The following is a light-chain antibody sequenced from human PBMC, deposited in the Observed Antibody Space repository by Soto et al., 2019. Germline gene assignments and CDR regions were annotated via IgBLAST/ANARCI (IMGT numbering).Light chain of an antibody. CDR3: QQHNSFPRS. Sequence: IHLTQSPSFLSASVGDRVTITCRASEGISNFLAWYQQKPGKAPKVLIYAASTLQSGVPSRFSGSGSGTEFTLTISSLQPEDYATYYCQQHNSFPRSFGQGTKLEIK. J-gene: IGKJ2*01. V-gene: IGKV1-9*01. CDR2: AAS. CDR1: EGISNF.